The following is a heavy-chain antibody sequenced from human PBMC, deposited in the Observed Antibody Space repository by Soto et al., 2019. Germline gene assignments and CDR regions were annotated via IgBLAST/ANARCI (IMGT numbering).Heavy chain of an antibody. CDR3: VRGGHGSGSYLGSS. CDR1: GFTFTTYW. Sequence: GGSLRLSCVASGFTFTTYWMSWVRQAPGKGLQWVANIRQDGGAQYYVDSVKGRFTISRDNAKNSVYLQMDSLRVVDTAVYYCVRGGHGSGSYLGSSWGQGILVTVSS. D-gene: IGHD3-10*01. CDR2: IRQDGGAQ. J-gene: IGHJ5*02. V-gene: IGHV3-7*03.